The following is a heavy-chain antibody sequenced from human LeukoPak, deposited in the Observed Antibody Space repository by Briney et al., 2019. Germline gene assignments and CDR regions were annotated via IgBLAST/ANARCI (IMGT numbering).Heavy chain of an antibody. J-gene: IGHJ4*02. Sequence: GGSLRLSCAASGFSFSSYEMNWVRQAPGKGLEWVSYISHSGSIIYYADSVKGRFTISRDSAKNSLYLQMNSLRAEDTAVYYCASSFSGYSYPSFLFWGQGTLVTVSS. D-gene: IGHD3-22*01. V-gene: IGHV3-48*03. CDR2: ISHSGSII. CDR1: GFSFSSYE. CDR3: ASSFSGYSYPSFLF.